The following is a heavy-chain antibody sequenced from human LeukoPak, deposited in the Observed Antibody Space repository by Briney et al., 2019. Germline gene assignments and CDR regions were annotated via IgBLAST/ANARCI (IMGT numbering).Heavy chain of an antibody. J-gene: IGHJ3*01. CDR3: TRGTAFDF. CDR1: GFTFSSYS. V-gene: IGHV3-48*04. Sequence: PGGSLRLSCAASGFTFSSYSMNWVRQAPGKGLEWVSYISSSSSTIYYADSVKGRFTISRDNAKNSLYLQMNSLRAEDSAVYYCTRGTAFDFWGQGTVVTVSS. CDR2: ISSSSSTI.